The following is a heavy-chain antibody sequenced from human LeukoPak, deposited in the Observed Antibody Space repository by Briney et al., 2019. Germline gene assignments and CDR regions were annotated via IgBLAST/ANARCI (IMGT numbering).Heavy chain of an antibody. J-gene: IGHJ4*02. D-gene: IGHD1-26*01. CDR3: AKDMGVDY. V-gene: IGHV3-9*01. CDR1: GFTFDDYA. CDR2: ISWNSGSI. Sequence: GRSLRLSCAASGFTFDDYAMHWVRQAPGKGLEWVSGISWNSGSIGYADSVKGRFTISRDNAKNSLYLQMNSLRAEDTALYYCAKDMGVDYWGQGTLVTVSS.